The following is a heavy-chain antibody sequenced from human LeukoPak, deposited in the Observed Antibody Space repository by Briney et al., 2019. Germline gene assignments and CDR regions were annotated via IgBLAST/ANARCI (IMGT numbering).Heavy chain of an antibody. J-gene: IGHJ4*02. V-gene: IGHV3-66*01. D-gene: IGHD5-18*01. CDR2: IYSGGRI. CDR3: ASGYSYGKVDY. CDR1: GFTVSSND. Sequence: PGGSLRLSCAASGFTVSSNDMSWVRQAPGKGLEWVSLIYSGGRIFYADSVKGRFIISTDNSKNTLYLQMNSLRAEDTAVYYCASGYSYGKVDYWGQGTLVTVSS.